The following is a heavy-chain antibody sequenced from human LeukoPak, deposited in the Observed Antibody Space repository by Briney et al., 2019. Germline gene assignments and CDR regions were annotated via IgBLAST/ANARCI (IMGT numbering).Heavy chain of an antibody. V-gene: IGHV4-61*02. CDR3: ARDRGIAVAY. Sequence: SETLSLTCTVSGGSISSGSYYWSWIRQPAGKGLEWIGRIYTSGSTNCNPSLKSRVTISVDTSKNQFSLKLSSVTAADTAVYYCARDRGIAVAYWGQGTLVTVSS. CDR2: IYTSGST. J-gene: IGHJ4*02. D-gene: IGHD6-19*01. CDR1: GGSISSGSYY.